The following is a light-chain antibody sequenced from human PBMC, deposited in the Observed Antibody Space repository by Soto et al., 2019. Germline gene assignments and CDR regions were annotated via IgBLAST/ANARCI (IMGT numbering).Light chain of an antibody. CDR3: QQYDYLPRT. V-gene: IGKV1-33*01. J-gene: IGKJ5*01. Sequence: DVQMTQSPASLSASMGDRITITCPASQDINKYLNWYKQKPGKAPKLLIYDASNLEKGVPSRFSGSSSGTDFTFTISSLQPEDTETYYCQQYDYLPRTFGQGTRLEIK. CDR1: QDINKY. CDR2: DAS.